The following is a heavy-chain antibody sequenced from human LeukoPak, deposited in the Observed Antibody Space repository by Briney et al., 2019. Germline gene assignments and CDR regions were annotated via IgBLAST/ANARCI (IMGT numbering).Heavy chain of an antibody. CDR2: IRSKAYGGTT. V-gene: IGHV3-49*03. J-gene: IGHJ4*02. CDR3: TRDRGDYVVDY. Sequence: PGGSLRLTCTASGFTFGDYAMSWFRQAPGKGLEWVGFIRSKAYGGTTEYAASVKGRFTISRDDSKSIAYLQMNSLKTEDTAVYYCTRDRGDYVVDYWGQGTLVTVSS. CDR1: GFTFGDYA. D-gene: IGHD4-17*01.